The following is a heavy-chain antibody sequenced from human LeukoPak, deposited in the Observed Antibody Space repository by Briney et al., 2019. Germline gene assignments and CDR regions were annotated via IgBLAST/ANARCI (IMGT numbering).Heavy chain of an antibody. J-gene: IGHJ6*03. D-gene: IGHD6-13*01. CDR2: IKQDGSET. CDR3: ARDAGSWYYYYMDV. V-gene: IGHV3-7*01. Sequence: PGGSLRLSCAASGFTFSSYWMSWDRQAPGKGLEWVANIKQDGSETYYVDSVKGRFTISRDNAKNSLYLQMNSLRAEDTAVYYCARDAGSWYYYYMDVWGKGTTVTVSS. CDR1: GFTFSSYW.